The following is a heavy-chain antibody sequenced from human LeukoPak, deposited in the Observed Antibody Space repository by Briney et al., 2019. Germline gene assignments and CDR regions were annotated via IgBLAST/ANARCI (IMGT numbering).Heavy chain of an antibody. V-gene: IGHV4-34*01. J-gene: IGHJ4*02. Sequence: TSETLSLTCAVYGGSFSGYYWSWIRQPPGKGLEWIGETNHSGSTNYNPSLKSRVTISVDTSKNQFSLKLSSVTAADTAVYYCASQGDTAMVIDYWGQGTLVTVSS. CDR2: TNHSGST. CDR1: GGSFSGYY. CDR3: ASQGDTAMVIDY. D-gene: IGHD5-18*01.